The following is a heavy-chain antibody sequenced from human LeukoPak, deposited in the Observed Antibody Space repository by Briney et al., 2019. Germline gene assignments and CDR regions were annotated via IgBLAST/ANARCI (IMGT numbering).Heavy chain of an antibody. CDR2: MNPNSGNT. CDR1: GYTFTSYD. CDR3: ARKAYYYGSGSYYVFDP. J-gene: IGHJ5*02. V-gene: IGHV1-8*03. Sequence: ASVKVSCKASGYTFTSYDINWVRQAPGQGLEWMGWMNPNSGNTGYAQKFQGRVTITRNTFISTAYMELSSLRSEDTAVYYCARKAYYYGSGSYYVFDPWGQGTLVTVSS. D-gene: IGHD3-10*01.